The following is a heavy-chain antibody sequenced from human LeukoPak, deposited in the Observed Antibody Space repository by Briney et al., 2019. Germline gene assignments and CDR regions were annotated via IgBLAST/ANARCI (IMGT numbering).Heavy chain of an antibody. J-gene: IGHJ3*02. Sequence: GGSLRLSCAASGFTFSNYWMDWVRQVPGKGLVWVSRIKSDGTITIYADSVKGRFTISRDNAKNTLFLQMNSLRAEDTAVYYCARGSGYGVLEIWGQGTKVTVSS. CDR2: IKSDGTIT. CDR1: GFTFSNYW. V-gene: IGHV3-74*01. D-gene: IGHD5-12*01. CDR3: ARGSGYGVLEI.